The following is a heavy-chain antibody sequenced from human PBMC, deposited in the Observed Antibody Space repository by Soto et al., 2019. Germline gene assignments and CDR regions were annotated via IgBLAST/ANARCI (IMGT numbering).Heavy chain of an antibody. V-gene: IGHV2-5*02. J-gene: IGHJ6*02. CDR1: GFSLSNSGVG. Sequence: QITVKESGPTLVKPTQTLTLTCTFSGFSLSNSGVGVAWIRQPPGKALEWLALIYWDDDGRYRPSLRSRLTITKDTSKNQVVLTMTNVDPVDTATYFCTHKGGRGAGMDVWGQGTTVTVSS. CDR3: THKGGRGAGMDV. D-gene: IGHD2-15*01. CDR2: IYWDDDG.